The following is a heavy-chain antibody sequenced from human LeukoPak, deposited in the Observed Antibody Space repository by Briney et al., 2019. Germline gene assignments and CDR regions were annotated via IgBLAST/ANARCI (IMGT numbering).Heavy chain of an antibody. CDR1: GYTFTSYD. Sequence: ASVKVSCKASGYTFTSYDIDWVRQATGQGLEWMGWINPNSGGTNYAQKFQGRVTMTRDTSISTAYMELSRLRSDDTAVYYCARGRITIFGVVINPFDYWGQGTLVTVSS. D-gene: IGHD3-3*01. CDR2: INPNSGGT. V-gene: IGHV1-2*02. J-gene: IGHJ4*02. CDR3: ARGRITIFGVVINPFDY.